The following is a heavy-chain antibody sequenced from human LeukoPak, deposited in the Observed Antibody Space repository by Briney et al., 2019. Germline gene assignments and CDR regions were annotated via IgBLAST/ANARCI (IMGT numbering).Heavy chain of an antibody. D-gene: IGHD1-26*01. V-gene: IGHV3-30*02. J-gene: IGHJ6*03. Sequence: PGGSLRLSCAASGFIFSSYGMLWVRQAPGKGLEWVAFIRYDGTNKYYADSVKGRFTISRENSKNTLNLQMNSLRAEDTAVYYCAREVGATTDYYMDVWGKGTTVTVSS. CDR2: IRYDGTNK. CDR3: AREVGATTDYYMDV. CDR1: GFIFSSYG.